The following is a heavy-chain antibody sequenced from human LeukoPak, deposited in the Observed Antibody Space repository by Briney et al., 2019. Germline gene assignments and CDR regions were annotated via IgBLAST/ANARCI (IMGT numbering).Heavy chain of an antibody. Sequence: GASVEVSCKASGYTFTGYYMHWVRQAPGQGLEWMGWINPNGGGTNYAQKFQGRVTMTRDTSISTAYMELSRLRSDDTAVYYCARRAGYCSGGSCYSGYYFDYWGQGTLVTVSS. CDR2: INPNGGGT. J-gene: IGHJ4*02. V-gene: IGHV1-2*02. D-gene: IGHD2-15*01. CDR3: ARRAGYCSGGSCYSGYYFDY. CDR1: GYTFTGYY.